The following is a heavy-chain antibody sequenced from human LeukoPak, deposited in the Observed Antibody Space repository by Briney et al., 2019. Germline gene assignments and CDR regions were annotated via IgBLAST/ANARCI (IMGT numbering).Heavy chain of an antibody. D-gene: IGHD2-21*02. CDR3: ARAYCGGDCSVDY. Sequence: SQTLSVTCTVSGGSISSGSYYWSWIRQPAGKGLEWTGRIYTSGSTNYNPSLKSRVTISVDTSKNQFSLKLSSVTAADTAVYYCARAYCGGDCSVDYWGQGTLVTVSS. CDR1: GGSISSGSYY. CDR2: IYTSGST. J-gene: IGHJ4*02. V-gene: IGHV4-61*02.